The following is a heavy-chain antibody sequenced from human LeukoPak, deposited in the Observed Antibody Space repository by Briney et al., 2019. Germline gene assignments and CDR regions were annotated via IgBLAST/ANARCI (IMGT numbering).Heavy chain of an antibody. J-gene: IGHJ4*02. D-gene: IGHD5-18*01. CDR3: AKDGDNGYSYNIDY. V-gene: IGHV3-23*01. Sequence: GGSLRLSCAASGFTFSNYAMSWVRQAPGKGLGWVSSTSGSGGLTYYADFVKGRFTISRDNSKHTLYMQMNSLRAEDTAVYYCAKDGDNGYSYNIDYWGPGTLITVSS. CDR1: GFTFSNYA. CDR2: TSGSGGLT.